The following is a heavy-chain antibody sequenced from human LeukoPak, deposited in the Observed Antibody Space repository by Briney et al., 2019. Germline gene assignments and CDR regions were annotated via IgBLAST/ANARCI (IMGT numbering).Heavy chain of an antibody. V-gene: IGHV3-21*05. CDR3: ASVACSAVTCFGFLFFDY. D-gene: IGHD2-15*01. CDR2: ISSDGSNI. J-gene: IGHJ4*02. Sequence: GGSLRLSCEASGFTLSNYNMNWVRQAPGKGLEWVSDISSDGSNIKYADSVKGRFTISRDNAKNSLYLQMNSLRAEDTAVYYCASVACSAVTCFGFLFFDYWGQGTLVTVSS. CDR1: GFTLSNYN.